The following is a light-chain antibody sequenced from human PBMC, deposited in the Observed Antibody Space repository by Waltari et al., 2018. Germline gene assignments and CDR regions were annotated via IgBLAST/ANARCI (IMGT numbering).Light chain of an antibody. CDR1: SSDVGGYTS. V-gene: IGLV2-14*03. J-gene: IGLJ2*01. CDR2: DVS. Sequence: QSALTQPASVSGSPGQSITISRPGSSSDVGGYTSVPLYQKHPGKAPKLMIYDVSHRPSGVSNRFSGSKSGNTASLTISGLQAEDAADYYCSSYTGISTLVFGGGTKLTVL. CDR3: SSYTGISTLV.